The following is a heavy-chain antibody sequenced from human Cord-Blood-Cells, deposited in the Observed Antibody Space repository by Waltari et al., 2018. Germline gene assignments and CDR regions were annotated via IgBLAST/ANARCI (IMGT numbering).Heavy chain of an antibody. CDR3: ATDPGIAVAKIPPRFDY. D-gene: IGHD6-19*01. CDR2: FDPEDGET. CDR1: GYTLTELS. Sequence: QVQLVQSGAEVKKPGASVKVSCKVSGYTLTELSMHWVLQAPGKGLEWMGGFDPEDGETIYAQKFQGRVTMTEDTSTDTAYMELSSLRSEETAVYYCATDPGIAVAKIPPRFDYWGQGTLVTVSS. J-gene: IGHJ4*02. V-gene: IGHV1-24*01.